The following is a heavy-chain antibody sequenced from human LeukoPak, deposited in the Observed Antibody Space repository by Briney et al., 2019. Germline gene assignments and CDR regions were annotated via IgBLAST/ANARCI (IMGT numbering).Heavy chain of an antibody. CDR2: ISSSSSII. Sequence: GGSLRLSCAASEFTFSSYSMNWVRQAPGKGLEWASFISSSSSIIYYADSVKGRFTISRDNAKNSLYLQMNSLRDEDTAVYYCARARSSYYYDSSSYLWGQGALVTVSS. V-gene: IGHV3-48*02. J-gene: IGHJ4*02. D-gene: IGHD3-22*01. CDR3: ARARSSYYYDSSSYL. CDR1: EFTFSSYS.